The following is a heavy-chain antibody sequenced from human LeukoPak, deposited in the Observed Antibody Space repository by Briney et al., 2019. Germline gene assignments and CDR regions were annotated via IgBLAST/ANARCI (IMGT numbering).Heavy chain of an antibody. CDR2: IYYGGSN. D-gene: IGHD3-22*01. V-gene: IGHV4-59*12. CDR1: GASLSSYF. J-gene: IGHJ4*02. CDR3: ARGGDMSGTIIDY. Sequence: PSETLSLTCTVSGASLSSYFWSWIRQPPGKGLEYIGYIYYGGSNNYNPSLKSRVTISIDTSKDQFSLKLNSVTAADTAVYYCARGGDMSGTIIDYWGQGTLVTVSS.